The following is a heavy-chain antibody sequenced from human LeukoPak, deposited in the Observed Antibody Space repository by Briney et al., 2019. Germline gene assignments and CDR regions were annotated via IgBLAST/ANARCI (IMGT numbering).Heavy chain of an antibody. J-gene: IGHJ6*03. CDR1: GGTFSSYA. D-gene: IGHD2-8*01. CDR3: ALGCTNGVCSLDYYYMDV. V-gene: IGHV1-69*05. CDR2: IIPIFGTA. Sequence: EASVKVSCKASGGTFSSYAISWVRQAPGQGLEWMGGIIPIFGTANYAQKFQGRVTITTDESTSTAYMELSSLRSEDTAVYYCALGCTNGVCSLDYYYMDVWGKGTTVTVS.